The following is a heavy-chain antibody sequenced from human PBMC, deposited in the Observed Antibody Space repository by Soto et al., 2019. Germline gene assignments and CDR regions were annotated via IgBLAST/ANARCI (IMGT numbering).Heavy chain of an antibody. J-gene: IGHJ4*02. V-gene: IGHV4-39*01. D-gene: IGHD3-10*01. CDR3: ARHFVAVVIKGWGY. CDR2: TYYNGNA. CDR1: GGSIDRGNYY. Sequence: ETLSLTCNVCGGSIDRGNYYGDWLRQPPGKGLEWIGTTYYNGNAYYNPSLKSRVSMSVDTSKNQFSLKLVSVTAADTAVYYCARHFVAVVIKGWGYWGQGTLVTVSS.